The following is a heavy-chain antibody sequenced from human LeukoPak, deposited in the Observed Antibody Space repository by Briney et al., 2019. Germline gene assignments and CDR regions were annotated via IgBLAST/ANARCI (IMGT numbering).Heavy chain of an antibody. CDR2: INPNSGGT. CDR3: ARVTNLYSSSWSY. V-gene: IGHV1-2*02. D-gene: IGHD6-13*01. CDR1: GYTFTGYY. Sequence: ASVKVSCKASGYTFTGYYMHWVRQAPGQGLEWMGWINPNSGGTNYAQKFQGRVTMTRDTSISTAYMELSRLRSDDTAVYYCARVTNLYSSSWSYWGQGTLVTVSS. J-gene: IGHJ4*02.